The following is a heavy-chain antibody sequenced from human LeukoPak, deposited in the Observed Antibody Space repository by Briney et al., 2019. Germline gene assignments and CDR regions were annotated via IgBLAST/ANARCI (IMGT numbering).Heavy chain of an antibody. J-gene: IGHJ6*03. CDR1: GGTFSSYA. CDR2: IIAIFVTA. CDR3: AIGPAEIRSGWYYYYYYMDV. D-gene: IGHD6-19*01. V-gene: IGHV1-69*05. Sequence: ASVKVSCKDSGGTFSSYAISWVRQAPGQGLEWMGRIIAIFVTANYAQKLQCRVTITTDESTSTAYMELSSLRSDDTAVYYCAIGPAEIRSGWYYYYYYMDVWGKGTTVTVSS.